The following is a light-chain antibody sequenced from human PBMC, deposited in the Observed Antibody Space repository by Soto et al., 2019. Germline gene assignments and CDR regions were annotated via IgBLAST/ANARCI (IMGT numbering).Light chain of an antibody. CDR3: QQYYSILVT. V-gene: IGKV4-1*01. CDR1: QSVLYSSNDKNY. Sequence: DIVMTQSPDSLAVSLGERATINCKSSQSVLYSSNDKNYLAWYQQKPGQPPKLLIYWASTRQSGVPDRFSGSGSGTDFTLTISSLQAEDVAVYYCQQYYSILVTFGQGTKVEIK. CDR2: WAS. J-gene: IGKJ1*01.